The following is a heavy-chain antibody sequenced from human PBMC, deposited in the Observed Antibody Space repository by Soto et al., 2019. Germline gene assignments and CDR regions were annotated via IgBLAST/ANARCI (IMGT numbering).Heavy chain of an antibody. V-gene: IGHV1-18*01. J-gene: IGHJ6*02. D-gene: IGHD2-21*02. CDR1: GYTFRNYI. Sequence: QVQLVQSAGEVKKPGASAIVSCQASGYTFRNYIIAWLRQAPGQGLEWMGWISPYNGNTNYARQCPCRVTQTTDKSTSAAYLEQRNLGSDDAATYYCARYCAGNACYSRHYYAMDVWGQGTTVSVSS. CDR2: ISPYNGNT. CDR3: ARYCAGNACYSRHYYAMDV.